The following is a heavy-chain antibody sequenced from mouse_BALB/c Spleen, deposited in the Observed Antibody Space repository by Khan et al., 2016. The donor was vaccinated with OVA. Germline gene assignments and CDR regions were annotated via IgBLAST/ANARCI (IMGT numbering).Heavy chain of an antibody. CDR3: ARPPITTVVATSYWFFDV. D-gene: IGHD1-1*01. CDR2: ISSGGNYT. V-gene: IGHV5-9-3*01. J-gene: IGHJ1*01. Sequence: EVELVESGGGLVKPGGSLKLSCAASGFTFSSYAMSWVRQTPEKRLEWVATISSGGNYTYYPDSVKGRFTISRDNAKNTLYLQLSSLRSEDTAMYYCARPPITTVVATSYWFFDVWGAGTTVTSSS. CDR1: GFTFSSYA.